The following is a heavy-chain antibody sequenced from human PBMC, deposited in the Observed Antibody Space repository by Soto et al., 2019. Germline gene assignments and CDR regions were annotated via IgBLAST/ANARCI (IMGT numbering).Heavy chain of an antibody. CDR3: ARDLEKPPHYFYYYGMDV. V-gene: IGHV1-2*04. Sequence: EASVKVSCKASGYSFTDYHIHWVRQAPGQGLEWLGRINPKSGGTSTAQKFQGWVTMTRDRSISTVYMELTRLRGEDTAVYYCARDLEKPPHYFYYYGMDVWGQGTTVTVSS. J-gene: IGHJ6*02. CDR1: GYSFTDYH. CDR2: INPKSGGT.